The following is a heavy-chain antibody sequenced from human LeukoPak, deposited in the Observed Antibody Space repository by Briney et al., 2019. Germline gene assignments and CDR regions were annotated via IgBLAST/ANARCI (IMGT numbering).Heavy chain of an antibody. CDR1: AGSFGGYF. D-gene: IGHD3-3*01. CDR3: ARGCCKIFTIFGVVKRGWFDP. J-gene: IGHJ5*02. CDR2: VNDSEST. V-gene: IGHV4-34*01. Sequence: SECLSLTCAVDAGSFGGYFWGWIRQPPGKGLGRHGEVNDSESTNHNQAVKRRVTISVDTSMNQFSLKLRSVTAADTAMYYCARGCCKIFTIFGVVKRGWFDPWGQGTLVTVSS.